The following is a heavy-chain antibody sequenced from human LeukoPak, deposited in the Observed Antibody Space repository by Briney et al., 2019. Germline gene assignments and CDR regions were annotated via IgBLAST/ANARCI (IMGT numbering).Heavy chain of an antibody. J-gene: IGHJ4*02. CDR1: GFTFSSYA. CDR3: TRKTPGRTPFDY. Sequence: GGSLRLSCLASGFTFSSYAMDWVRQAPGQGLQWVSAVGTSADTYYADSVRGRFTISRDNSKNTLYLQLDSLRAEDTAISYCTRKTPGRTPFDYWGQGILVTVSS. CDR2: VGTSADT. D-gene: IGHD2-15*01. V-gene: IGHV3-23*01.